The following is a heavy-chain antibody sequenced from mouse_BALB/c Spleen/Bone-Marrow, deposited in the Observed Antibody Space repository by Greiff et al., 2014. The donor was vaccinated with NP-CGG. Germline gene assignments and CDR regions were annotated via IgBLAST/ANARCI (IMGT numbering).Heavy chain of an antibody. V-gene: IGHV1S132*01. CDR3: ARYYYSSSYAMDY. D-gene: IGHD1-1*01. Sequence: QVQLQQSGAELVKPGASVKLSCKASGYTFTNYWIQWVKQRPGQGLGWIGEIFPGTGTTYYNQKFKGKATLTVDTSSSTAYMQLSRLTCEDSAVYFCARYYYSSSYAMDYWGQGTSVTVSS. CDR2: IFPGTGTT. CDR1: GYTFTNYW. J-gene: IGHJ4*01.